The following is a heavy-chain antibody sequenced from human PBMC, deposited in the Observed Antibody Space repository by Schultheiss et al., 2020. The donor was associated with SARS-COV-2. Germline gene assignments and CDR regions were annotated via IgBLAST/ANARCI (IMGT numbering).Heavy chain of an antibody. V-gene: IGHV3-30*03. CDR2: VSYEGSIQ. CDR3: ARADDYGGNSLDH. J-gene: IGHJ4*02. Sequence: GGSLRLSCVASGFNFNNHGMNWVRQAPGKGLEWVATVSYEGSIQNYAASVKGRFSISKDNARKTVFLQMNSLRIEDAAVYYCARADDYGGNSLDHWGQGTLVTVSS. D-gene: IGHD4-23*01. CDR1: GFNFNNHG.